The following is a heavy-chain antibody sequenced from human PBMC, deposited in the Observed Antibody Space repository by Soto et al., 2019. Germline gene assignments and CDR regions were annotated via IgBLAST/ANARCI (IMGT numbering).Heavy chain of an antibody. V-gene: IGHV4-31*03. Sequence: QVQLQESGPGLVKHSQTLSLTCTVSGGSISSGGYYWSWIRQHPGKGLEWIGYIYYSGSTYYNPSLKSRVTISVDTSKNQFSLKLSSVTAADTAVYYCARDSWGVVVPPNNYYYYGMDVWGQGTTVTVSS. J-gene: IGHJ6*02. CDR3: ARDSWGVVVPPNNYYYYGMDV. D-gene: IGHD2-2*01. CDR2: IYYSGST. CDR1: GGSISSGGYY.